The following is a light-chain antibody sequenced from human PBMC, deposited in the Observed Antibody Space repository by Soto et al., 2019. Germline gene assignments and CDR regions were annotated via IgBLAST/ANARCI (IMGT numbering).Light chain of an antibody. J-gene: IGKJ5*01. V-gene: IGKV2-30*02. CDR3: MQGTHWPIT. CDR2: KVS. Sequence: DVVMTQSPVSRPFTLVQPASISCRSNQSLVHSDGIAYCSWFQQRPGRSPRRLIYKVSNRDSGVPARFSGSGSGTDFALKISRVEAEDVGVYYCMQGTHWPITFGQGTRLEI. CDR1: QSLVHSDGIAY.